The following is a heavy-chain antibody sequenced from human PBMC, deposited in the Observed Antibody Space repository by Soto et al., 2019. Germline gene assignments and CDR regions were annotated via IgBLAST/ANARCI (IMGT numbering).Heavy chain of an antibody. CDR1: GYTFTSYD. Sequence: ASVKVSCKASGYTFTSYDINWVRQATGQGLEWMGWMNPNSGNTGYAQKFQGRVTMTRNTSISTAYMELSSLRSEDTAVYYCARWICDSGGWLFYIWSALDIWGKGTMVTVSS. D-gene: IGHD6-19*01. J-gene: IGHJ3*02. CDR3: ARWICDSGGWLFYIWSALDI. V-gene: IGHV1-8*01. CDR2: MNPNSGNT.